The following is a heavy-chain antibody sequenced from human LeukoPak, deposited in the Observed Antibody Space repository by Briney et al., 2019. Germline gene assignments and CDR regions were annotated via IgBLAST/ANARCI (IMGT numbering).Heavy chain of an antibody. D-gene: IGHD2-15*01. CDR3: AKQLGYCSDGSCYFPY. V-gene: IGHV3-23*01. CDR2: ISNNGGYT. J-gene: IGHJ4*02. Sequence: GALRLSCAASGCTFSSSAMSWVRQAPGKGLEWVSAISNNGGYTYYADSVQGRFTISRDNSKSTLCLQMNSLRAEDTAVYYCAKQLGYCSDGSCYFPYWGQGTLVTVSS. CDR1: GCTFSSSA.